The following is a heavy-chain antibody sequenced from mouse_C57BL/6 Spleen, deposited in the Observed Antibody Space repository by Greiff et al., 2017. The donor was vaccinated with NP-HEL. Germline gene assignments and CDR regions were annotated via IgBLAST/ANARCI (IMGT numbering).Heavy chain of an antibody. CDR1: GYSFTSYY. CDR3: ARGDYFDY. J-gene: IGHJ2*01. V-gene: IGHV1-66*01. Sequence: VMLVESGPELVKPGASVKISCKASGYSFTSYYIHWVKQRPGQGLEWIGWIYPGSGNTKYNEKFKGKATLTADTSSSTAYMQLSSLTSEDSAVYYCARGDYFDYWGKGTTLTVSS. CDR2: IYPGSGNT.